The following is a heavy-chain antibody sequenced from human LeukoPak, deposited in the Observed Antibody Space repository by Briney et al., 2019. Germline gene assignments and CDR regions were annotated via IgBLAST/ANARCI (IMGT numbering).Heavy chain of an antibody. CDR1: GFTFSSYG. CDR3: AKDRYSSGWDNWFDP. V-gene: IGHV3-30*18. Sequence: PGRSLRLSCAASGFTFSSYGMHWVRQAPGKGLEWVAVISYDGSNKYYADSVKGRFTISRDNSKNTLYLQMNSLRAEDTAVYYCAKDRYSSGWDNWFDPWGQGTLVTVSS. CDR2: ISYDGSNK. D-gene: IGHD6-19*01. J-gene: IGHJ5*02.